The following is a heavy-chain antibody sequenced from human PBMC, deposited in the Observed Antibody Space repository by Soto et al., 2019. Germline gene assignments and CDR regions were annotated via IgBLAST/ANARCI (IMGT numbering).Heavy chain of an antibody. V-gene: IGHV4-34*01. CDR2: INQSGGGTS. Sequence: PSETLSLTCAVNGGSFTGYYWSWIRQLPGKGLEWIGDINQSGGGTSNYNPPLKSRVTMSLDTSNIQFSLKLSSVTAADTALYYCARGIAYNFWSGKYYFDYWGLGTLVTVSS. CDR1: GGSFTGYY. J-gene: IGHJ4*02. CDR3: ARGIAYNFWSGKYYFDY. D-gene: IGHD3-3*01.